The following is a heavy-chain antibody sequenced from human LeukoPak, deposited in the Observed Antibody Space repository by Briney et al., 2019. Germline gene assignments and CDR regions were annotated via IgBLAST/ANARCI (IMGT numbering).Heavy chain of an antibody. J-gene: IGHJ3*02. D-gene: IGHD3-3*01. CDR2: ISAYNGNT. CDR1: GYTFTSYG. Sequence: VASVNVSCKASGYTFTSYGISWVRQAPGQGLEWMGWISAYNGNTNYAQKLQGRVTMTTDTSTSTAFMELRSLRSDDTAVYYCAKDTGSPADAITMEDNAFDIWGQGTMVTVSS. CDR3: AKDTGSPADAITMEDNAFDI. V-gene: IGHV1-18*01.